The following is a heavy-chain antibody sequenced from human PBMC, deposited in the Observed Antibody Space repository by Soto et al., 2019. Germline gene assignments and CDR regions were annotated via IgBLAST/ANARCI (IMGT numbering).Heavy chain of an antibody. CDR3: ARETVLESIAVAGTFDY. V-gene: IGHV4-4*02. CDR1: GGSISSSNW. J-gene: IGHJ4*02. CDR2: IYHSGST. Sequence: SETLSLTCAVSGGSISSSNWWSWVRQPPGKGLEWIGEIYHSGSTNYNPSLKSRVTISVDKSKNQFSLKLSSVTAADTAVYYCARETVLESIAVAGTFDYWGQGTLVTVSS. D-gene: IGHD6-19*01.